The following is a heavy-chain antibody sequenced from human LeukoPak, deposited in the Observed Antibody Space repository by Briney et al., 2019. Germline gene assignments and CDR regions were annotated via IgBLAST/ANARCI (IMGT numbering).Heavy chain of an antibody. Sequence: ASVKVSCKASGYTFTSYAMNWVRQAPGQGLEWMGWINTNTGNPTYAQGFTGRFVFSLDTSVSTAYLQISSLKAEDTAVYYCATSEPAAMSFYYYYYMGVWGKGTTVTVSS. D-gene: IGHD2-2*01. J-gene: IGHJ6*03. V-gene: IGHV7-4-1*02. CDR3: ATSEPAAMSFYYYYYMGV. CDR1: GYTFTSYA. CDR2: INTNTGNP.